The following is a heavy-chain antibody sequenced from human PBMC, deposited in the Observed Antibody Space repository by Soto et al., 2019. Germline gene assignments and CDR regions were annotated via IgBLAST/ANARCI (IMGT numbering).Heavy chain of an antibody. J-gene: IGHJ6*02. CDR2: MNPNSGNT. D-gene: IGHD2-8*02. Sequence: QVQLVQSGAEVKKPGASVKVSCKASGYTFTSYDINWVRQATGQGLEWMGWMNPNSGNTGYAQNFKGRVTMTTDTSVRTAYMELGSLRSEYAAVYYCEREQGYWGMDVCGQGTTVTVSS. CDR3: EREQGYWGMDV. CDR1: GYTFTSYD. V-gene: IGHV1-8*01.